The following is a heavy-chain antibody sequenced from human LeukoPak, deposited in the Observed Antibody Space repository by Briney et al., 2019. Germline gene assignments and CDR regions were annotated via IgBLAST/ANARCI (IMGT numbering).Heavy chain of an antibody. V-gene: IGHV3-30-3*01. Sequence: GRSLRLSCAASGFTFSSYAMHWVRQAPGKGLEWVAVISYDGSNKYYADSVKGRFTISRDNSKNTLYLQMNSLGAEDTAVYYCARDRVGATDYFDYWGQGTLVTVSS. CDR3: ARDRVGATDYFDY. CDR1: GFTFSSYA. CDR2: ISYDGSNK. D-gene: IGHD1-26*01. J-gene: IGHJ4*02.